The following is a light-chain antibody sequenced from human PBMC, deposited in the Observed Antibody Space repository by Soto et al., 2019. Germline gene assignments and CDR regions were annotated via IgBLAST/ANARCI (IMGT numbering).Light chain of an antibody. Sequence: DIQMTQSPPSLSASVGDRVTITCRASQGIGKDLGWYQQKPGKAPKRLIHDASSLESGVPSRFSSSGSGTELTRSFSSLELEELATYIGLQHNSLLTFGGGTKVDIK. CDR1: QGIGKD. V-gene: IGKV1-17*01. J-gene: IGKJ4*01. CDR2: DAS. CDR3: LQHNSLLT.